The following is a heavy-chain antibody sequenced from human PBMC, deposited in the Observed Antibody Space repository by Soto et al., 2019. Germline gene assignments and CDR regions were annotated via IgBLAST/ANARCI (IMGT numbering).Heavy chain of an antibody. Sequence: QVQLVQSGAEVKEPGASVRVSCKASGYTFTTHGISWVRQAPGQGLEWMGWNRRHNGKTTYAQKAQARVTMTTATSTSTAYMELRGLRSDDTAVYYCARVNDYVWGSFRPWGQGAQVTVSS. CDR1: GYTFTTHG. CDR2: NRRHNGKT. D-gene: IGHD3-16*02. V-gene: IGHV1-18*04. J-gene: IGHJ4*02. CDR3: ARVNDYVWGSFRP.